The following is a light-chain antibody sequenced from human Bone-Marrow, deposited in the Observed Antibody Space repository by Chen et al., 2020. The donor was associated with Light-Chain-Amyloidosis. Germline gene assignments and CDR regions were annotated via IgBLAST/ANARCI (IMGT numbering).Light chain of an antibody. V-gene: IGKV1-39*01. CDR3: QQSYSAWT. CDR1: EDIRVY. Sequence: DIQMTQSPSPLSASLGDRVNITCRASEDIRVYLNWYQQKPGKAPKLLIYFASNLEAWVPSRFSGSGSGTDFTLTISSLQPEDSATYYCQQSYSAWTFGQGIKVDIK. J-gene: IGKJ1*01. CDR2: FAS.